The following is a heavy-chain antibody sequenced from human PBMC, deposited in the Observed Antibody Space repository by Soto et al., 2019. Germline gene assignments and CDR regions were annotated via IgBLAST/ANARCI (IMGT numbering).Heavy chain of an antibody. J-gene: IGHJ4*02. CDR2: IDPSGGST. D-gene: IGHD2-21*01. V-gene: IGHV1-46*01. CDR1: GYTFTSYY. Sequence: QVQLVQSGAEVKKPGASVKVSCKASGYTFTSYYLHWVRQAPGQGLEWMGIIDPSGGSTSYSQKFQGRVTMTRDTSTSNVYMEMSSLRSDYTAMFYCARRRSYSGGASAFYFDYWGQGTLVTVSS. CDR3: ARRRSYSGGASAFYFDY.